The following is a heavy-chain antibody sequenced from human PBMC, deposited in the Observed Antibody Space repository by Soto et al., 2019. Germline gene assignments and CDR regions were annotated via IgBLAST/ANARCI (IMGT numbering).Heavy chain of an antibody. CDR3: ARARGDVGDIDY. CDR1: GGSISSGGYY. Sequence: QVQLQESGPGLVKPSQTLSLTCTVSGGSISSGGYYWSWIRQHPGKGLEWSGYIYYSGSTYYNPSLKSRVTISVDTSKNQFSLKLSSVTAADTAVYYCARARGDVGDIDYWGQGTLVTVSS. V-gene: IGHV4-31*03. D-gene: IGHD3-16*01. J-gene: IGHJ4*02. CDR2: IYYSGST.